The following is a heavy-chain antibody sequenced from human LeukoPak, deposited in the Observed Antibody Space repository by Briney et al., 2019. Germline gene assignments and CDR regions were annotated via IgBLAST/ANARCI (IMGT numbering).Heavy chain of an antibody. Sequence: GGSQRLSCEASGFTFSSHGMNWVRQAPGKGLEWVSGIIPSGHTTYYADSVRGRFTISRDNSRNTLYLQMNSLRAEDTAVYYCAKDDRWLQFCCWGQGTLVTVSA. CDR3: AKDDRWLQFCC. V-gene: IGHV3-23*01. D-gene: IGHD5-24*01. CDR2: IIPSGHTT. J-gene: IGHJ4*02. CDR1: GFTFSSHG.